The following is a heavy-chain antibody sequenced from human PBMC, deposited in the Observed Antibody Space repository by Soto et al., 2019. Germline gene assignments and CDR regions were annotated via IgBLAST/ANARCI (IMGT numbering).Heavy chain of an antibody. CDR3: ARAHDYGDPYYFDY. J-gene: IGHJ4*02. Sequence: GGSLRLSCAASGFTFSSYGMHWVRQAPGKGLEWVAVIWYDGSNKYYADSVKGRFTISRDNSKNTLYLQMNSLRAEDTAVYYCARAHDYGDPYYFDYWGQGTLVTVSS. CDR2: IWYDGSNK. D-gene: IGHD4-17*01. CDR1: GFTFSSYG. V-gene: IGHV3-33*01.